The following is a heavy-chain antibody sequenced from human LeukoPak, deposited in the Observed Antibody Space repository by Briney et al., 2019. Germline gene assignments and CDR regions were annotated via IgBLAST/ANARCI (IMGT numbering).Heavy chain of an antibody. J-gene: IGHJ4*02. CDR2: ISYSGGST. CDR3: AKGGSAYSYGSSGALDY. V-gene: IGHV3-23*01. CDR1: GFTFNNYA. D-gene: IGHD5-18*01. Sequence: GGSLRLSCAASGFTFNNYAMNWVRQAPGKGLEWVSGISYSGGSTYSANSVKGRFTISRDNSKNTLYLQMNSLRAEDTAVYYCAKGGSAYSYGSSGALDYWGQGALVTVSS.